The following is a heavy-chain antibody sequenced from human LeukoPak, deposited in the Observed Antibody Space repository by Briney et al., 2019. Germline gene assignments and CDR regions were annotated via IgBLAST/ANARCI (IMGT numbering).Heavy chain of an antibody. D-gene: IGHD6-13*01. CDR1: GGTFSIYA. Sequence: GASVKVSCKASGGTFSIYAISWVRQAPGQGLEWMGGIIPIFGTANYAQKFQGRVTITADESTSTAYMELSSLRSEDTAVYYCARDKPHSSSWYAPNDAFDIWGQGTMVTVSS. CDR2: IIPIFGTA. CDR3: ARDKPHSSSWYAPNDAFDI. J-gene: IGHJ3*02. V-gene: IGHV1-69*13.